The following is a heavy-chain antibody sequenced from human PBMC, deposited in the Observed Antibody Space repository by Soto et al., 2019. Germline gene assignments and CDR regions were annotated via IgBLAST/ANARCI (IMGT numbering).Heavy chain of an antibody. D-gene: IGHD3-22*01. J-gene: IGHJ4*02. CDR1: GFTFSSYW. V-gene: IGHV3-7*01. CDR2: IKQDGSEK. CDR3: ARDRPYYYDSSGYFDY. Sequence: PGGSLRLSCAASGFTFSSYWMSWVRQAPGKGLEWVANIKQDGSEKYYVDSVKGRFTISRDNAKNSLYLQMNSLRAEDTAVYYCARDRPYYYDSSGYFDYWGQGTLVTVSS.